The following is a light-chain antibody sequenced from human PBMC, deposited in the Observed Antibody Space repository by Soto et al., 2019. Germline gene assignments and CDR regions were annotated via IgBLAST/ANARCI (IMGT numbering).Light chain of an antibody. CDR1: XXISNY. CDR2: AAS. V-gene: IGKV1-39*01. CDR3: QQSYVSPHT. J-gene: IGKJ2*01. Sequence: QSPSSLSASVXXRVTVTXXXXXXISNYLNWYQQKPGKAPKLLIYAASSLQSGVPSRFSGSGSGTDFTLTIISLQPEDFATYYCQQSYVSPHTFGQGTKLQIK.